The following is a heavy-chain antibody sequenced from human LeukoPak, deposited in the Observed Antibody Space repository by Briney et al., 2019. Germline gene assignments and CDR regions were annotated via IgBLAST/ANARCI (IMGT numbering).Heavy chain of an antibody. CDR1: GFTLSDYW. CDR3: AKGGGASYYDSFGVVNYFDY. J-gene: IGHJ4*02. CDR2: IDQDESDE. D-gene: IGHD3-3*01. Sequence: GGSLRLSCAASGFTLSDYWMSWVRQAPGKGLEWVANIDQDESDENYVDSVKGRFTISRDDAKNLLYLQMDSLRAEDTAVYYCAKGGGASYYDSFGVVNYFDYWGQGTLVTVSS. V-gene: IGHV3-7*03.